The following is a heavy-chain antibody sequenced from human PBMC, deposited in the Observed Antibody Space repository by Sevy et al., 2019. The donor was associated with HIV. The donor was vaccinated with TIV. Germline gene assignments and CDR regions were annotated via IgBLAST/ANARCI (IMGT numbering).Heavy chain of an antibody. Sequence: GGSLRLSCAASGFTFSSYSMNWVRQAPGKGLEWVSSISSSSSYIYYADSVKGRFTISRDNAKNSLYLQMISLRAEDTAVYYCARDKRGGSGSYSLYYYYYGMDVWGQGTTVTVSS. J-gene: IGHJ6*02. V-gene: IGHV3-21*01. D-gene: IGHD3-10*01. CDR1: GFTFSSYS. CDR2: ISSSSSYI. CDR3: ARDKRGGSGSYSLYYYYYGMDV.